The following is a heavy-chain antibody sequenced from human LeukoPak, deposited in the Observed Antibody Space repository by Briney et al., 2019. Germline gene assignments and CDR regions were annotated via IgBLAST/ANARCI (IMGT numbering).Heavy chain of an antibody. CDR2: INPNSGGT. CDR3: AREAEVYSYGYDY. V-gene: IGHV1-2*04. D-gene: IGHD5-18*01. CDR1: GGTFSSYA. Sequence: ASVKVSCKASGGTFSSYAISWVRQAPGQGLEWMGWINPNSGGTNYAQKFQGWVTMTRDTSISTAYMELSRLRSDDTAVYYCAREAEVYSYGYDYWGQGTLVTVSS. J-gene: IGHJ4*02.